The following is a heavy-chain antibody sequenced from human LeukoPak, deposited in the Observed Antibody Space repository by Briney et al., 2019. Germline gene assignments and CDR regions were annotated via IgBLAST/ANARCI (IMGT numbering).Heavy chain of an antibody. V-gene: IGHV3-48*03. J-gene: IGHJ6*03. CDR1: GFTFSSYE. CDR3: AREGVDTLSGYYYMDV. Sequence: GGSLRLSYAASGFTFSSYEMNWVRQAPGKGLEWVSYISSSGSTIYYADSVKGRFTISRDNAKNSLYLQMNSLRAEDTAVYYCAREGVDTLSGYYYMDVWGKGTTVTVSS. CDR2: ISSSGSTI. D-gene: IGHD5-18*01.